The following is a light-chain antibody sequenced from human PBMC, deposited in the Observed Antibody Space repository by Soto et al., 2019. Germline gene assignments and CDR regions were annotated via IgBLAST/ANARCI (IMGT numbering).Light chain of an antibody. V-gene: IGKV1-5*01. CDR3: QQYNTYSQT. Sequence: DIQMTQSPSTLSASVGDRVTITCRASQTISNWLAWYQQKPGKAPNLLIYDASSLEDGVPSRFSGSGSGTEFTLTISSLQPDDFATYYCQQYNTYSQTFGQGTKVEIK. CDR2: DAS. CDR1: QTISNW. J-gene: IGKJ1*01.